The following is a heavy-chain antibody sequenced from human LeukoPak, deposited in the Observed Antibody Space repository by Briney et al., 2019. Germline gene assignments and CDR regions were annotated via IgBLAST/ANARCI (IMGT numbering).Heavy chain of an antibody. Sequence: PSETLSLTCAVYGGSFSGYYWSWIRQPPGKGLEWIGEINHSGSTNYNPSLNSRVTISVDTSKNQFSLKLSSVTAADTAVYYCARGAGRYSSGWYWGYWGQGTLVTVSS. D-gene: IGHD6-19*01. V-gene: IGHV4-34*01. CDR2: INHSGST. CDR1: GGSFSGYY. J-gene: IGHJ4*02. CDR3: ARGAGRYSSGWYWGY.